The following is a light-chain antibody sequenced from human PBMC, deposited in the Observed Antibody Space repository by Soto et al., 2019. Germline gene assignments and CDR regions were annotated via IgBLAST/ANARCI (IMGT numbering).Light chain of an antibody. V-gene: IGLV1-51*01. CDR1: SSNIGNHY. Sequence: VLTQPPSMSAAPGQTVTISCSGGSSNIGNHYVSWYQQVPGTAPKLLIYDNDKRPSGIPDRFSGSKSGTSATLAITGLQTGDEGDYYCGTWDTSLRTGWVFGGGTKLTVL. CDR3: GTWDTSLRTGWV. CDR2: DND. J-gene: IGLJ3*02.